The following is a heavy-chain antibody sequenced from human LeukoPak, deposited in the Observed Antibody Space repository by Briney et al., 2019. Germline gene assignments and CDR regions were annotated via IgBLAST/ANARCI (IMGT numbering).Heavy chain of an antibody. CDR3: ARATMVRGVTFHPDY. J-gene: IGHJ4*02. CDR1: GYTFTTYG. D-gene: IGHD3-10*01. CDR2: ISAYNGNT. Sequence: ASVTVSFTASGYTFTTYGISWVRQAPGQGLEWMGWISAYNGNTNYAQKLQGRVTMTTDTSTSTAYMELRNLRSDDTAVYYCARATMVRGVTFHPDYWGQGTLVTVSS. V-gene: IGHV1-18*01.